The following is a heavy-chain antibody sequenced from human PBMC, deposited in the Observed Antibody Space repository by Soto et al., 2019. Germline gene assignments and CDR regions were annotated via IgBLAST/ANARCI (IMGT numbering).Heavy chain of an antibody. J-gene: IGHJ5*02. V-gene: IGHV3-23*01. CDR3: AKDGGIVAAAPCTDWFDP. D-gene: IGHD6-13*01. CDR2: ISGSGGRT. Sequence: GGALRLSCAASGFTFSSYAMSWVRQAPGKGLEWVSAISGSGGRTYYADSVKGGLTISRDNSKTTLYLQMDSLRAEYTAVYYCAKDGGIVAAAPCTDWFDPWGQGTLVTVSS. CDR1: GFTFSSYA.